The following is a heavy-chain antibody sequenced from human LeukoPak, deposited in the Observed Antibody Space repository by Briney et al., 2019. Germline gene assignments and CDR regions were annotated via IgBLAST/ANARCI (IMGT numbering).Heavy chain of an antibody. D-gene: IGHD2-2*01. J-gene: IGHJ5*02. V-gene: IGHV1-2*02. CDR1: GYTFTGYY. CDR2: INPNSGGT. Sequence: GASVEVSCKASGYTFTGYYMHWVRQAPGQGLEWMGWINPNSGGTNYAQKFQGRVTMTRDTSISTAYMELSRLRSDDTAVYYCARGLPAAMGDNWFDPWGQGTLVTVSS. CDR3: ARGLPAAMGDNWFDP.